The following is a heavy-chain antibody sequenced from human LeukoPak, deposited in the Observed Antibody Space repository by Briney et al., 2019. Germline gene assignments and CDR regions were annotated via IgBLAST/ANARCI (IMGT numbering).Heavy chain of an antibody. CDR2: ISGSGGST. CDR1: GFTFSSYG. J-gene: IGHJ5*02. Sequence: GGSLRLSCAASGFTFSSYGMSWVRQAPGKGLEWVSAISGSGGSTYYADSVKGRFTISRDNSKNTLYLQMNSLRAEDTAVYYCAKDMGYGSGPQGFDPWGQGTLVTVSS. CDR3: AKDMGYGSGPQGFDP. D-gene: IGHD3-10*01. V-gene: IGHV3-23*01.